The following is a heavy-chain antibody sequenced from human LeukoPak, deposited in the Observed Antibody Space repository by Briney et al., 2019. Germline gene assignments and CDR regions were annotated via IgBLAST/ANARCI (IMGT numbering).Heavy chain of an antibody. J-gene: IGHJ4*02. CDR3: ARGDVLYDFWSGYSTLHYFDY. D-gene: IGHD3-3*01. Sequence: SETLSLTCAVYGGSFSGYYWSWIRQPPGKGLEWIGEINHSGSTNYNPSLKSRVTISVDTSKNQFSLKLSSVTAADTAVYYCARGDVLYDFWSGYSTLHYFDYWGQGTLVTVSS. CDR1: GGSFSGYY. V-gene: IGHV4-34*01. CDR2: INHSGST.